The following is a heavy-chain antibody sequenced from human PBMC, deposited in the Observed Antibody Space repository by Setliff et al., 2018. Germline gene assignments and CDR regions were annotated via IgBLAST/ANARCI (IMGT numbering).Heavy chain of an antibody. CDR1: GFTFDDYA. CDR3: AKDNGKGHLYLLEGYFDY. D-gene: IGHD2-15*01. CDR2: ISWNSGSI. Sequence: GGSLRLSCAASGFTFDDYAMHWVRQAPGKGLEWVSGISWNSGSIGYADSVKGRFTISRDNARNTLYLQMNSLRAEDTAVYYCAKDNGKGHLYLLEGYFDYWGQGALVTVSS. V-gene: IGHV3-9*01. J-gene: IGHJ4*02.